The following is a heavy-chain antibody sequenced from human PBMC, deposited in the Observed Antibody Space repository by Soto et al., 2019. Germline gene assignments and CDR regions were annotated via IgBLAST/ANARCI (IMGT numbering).Heavy chain of an antibody. CDR3: ARRCNRPTCYGMDV. Sequence: LRLSCEASGFTFKNYWMHWVRQAPGKGLVWVSRINSDGSNRRYADSVQGRFTISRDNAKNTLFLQMNSLRAADTAVYFCARRCNRPTCYGMDVWGQGTTVTVSS. V-gene: IGHV3-74*01. J-gene: IGHJ6*02. CDR1: GFTFKNYW. CDR2: INSDGSNR. D-gene: IGHD6-6*01.